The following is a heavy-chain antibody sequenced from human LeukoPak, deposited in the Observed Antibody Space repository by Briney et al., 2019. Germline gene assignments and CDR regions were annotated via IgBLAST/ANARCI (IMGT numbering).Heavy chain of an antibody. CDR2: INPSGGST. D-gene: IGHD4-17*01. V-gene: IGHV1-46*01. CDR1: GYTFTSYY. CDR3: GFSTVTTFLLDY. J-gene: IGHJ4*02. Sequence: ASVKVSCKASGYTFTSYYMHWVRQAPGQGLEWMGIINPSGGSTSYAQKFQGRVTMTRGTSTSTVYMELSSLRSEDTAVYYCGFSTVTTFLLDYWGQGTLVTVSS.